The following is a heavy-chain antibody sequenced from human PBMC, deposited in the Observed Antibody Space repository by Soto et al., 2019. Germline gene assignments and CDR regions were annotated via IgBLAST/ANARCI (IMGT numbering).Heavy chain of an antibody. V-gene: IGHV4-4*07. CDR1: RASIYTYS. D-gene: IGHD1-26*01. CDR2: IYSSGSA. J-gene: IGHJ4*02. CDR3: ATIVGANDY. Sequence: PSETLSLTCTVSRASIYTYSWTWIRQPAGKGLQWIGHIYSSGSANYSPSLKSRVSMSVDSSKNQLSLKLSSVTAADTAVYYCATIVGANDYWGQGTLVTVSS.